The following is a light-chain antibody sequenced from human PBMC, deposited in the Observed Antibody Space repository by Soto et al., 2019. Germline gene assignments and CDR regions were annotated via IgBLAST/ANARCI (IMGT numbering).Light chain of an antibody. V-gene: IGKV3-15*01. J-gene: IGKJ4*02. Sequence: EIVMTQSPSTLSASPGERATLSCRASQSVSSNLAWYQQKPGQAPRLLIYDASTSATGIPARFSGSGSGTDFTLTTSSLQPEDFAAYYWQQYYNWPCTFGRGTKVEIK. CDR1: QSVSSN. CDR2: DAS. CDR3: QQYYNWPCT.